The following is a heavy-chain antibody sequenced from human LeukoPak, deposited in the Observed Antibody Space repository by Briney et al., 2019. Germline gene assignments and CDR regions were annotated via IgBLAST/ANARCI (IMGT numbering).Heavy chain of an antibody. Sequence: PGGSLRLSCAASGFTCGSYWMNWVRQAPGKGLVWVSRINSDGSSTSYADSVKGRFTISRDNAKNTLYLQMNSLRAEDTAVYYCARDLLNWNCDYWGQGTLVTVSS. D-gene: IGHD1-1*01. CDR3: ARDLLNWNCDY. V-gene: IGHV3-74*01. CDR1: GFTCGSYW. CDR2: INSDGSST. J-gene: IGHJ4*02.